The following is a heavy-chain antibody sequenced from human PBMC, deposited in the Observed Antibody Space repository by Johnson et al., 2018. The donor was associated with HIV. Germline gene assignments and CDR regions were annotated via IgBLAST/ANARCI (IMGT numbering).Heavy chain of an antibody. V-gene: IGHV3-66*01. J-gene: IGHJ3*01. Sequence: MQLVESGGGLVQPGGSLRLSCAASGFTFSSYAMSWVRQAPGKGLEWVSVIYSGGSTYYADSVRGRFTISRDNSKNTLYLQMSSLRAEDTAMYYCARDGESQHLPLGDAFDVWGQGTMVTVSS. CDR2: IYSGGST. D-gene: IGHD6-13*01. CDR1: GFTFSSYA. CDR3: ARDGESQHLPLGDAFDV.